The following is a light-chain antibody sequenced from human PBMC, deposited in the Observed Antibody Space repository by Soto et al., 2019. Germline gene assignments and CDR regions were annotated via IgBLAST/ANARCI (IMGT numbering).Light chain of an antibody. CDR3: QQRSNWPRT. Sequence: EIVLTQSPATLSLSPGERATLSCRASQSVSSSLAWYQQKPGQAPRLHIYDASNRATDIPARFSGSGSGTDFTLTIGSLEPEDFAVYYCQQRSNWPRTFGQGTKLEIK. J-gene: IGKJ2*01. V-gene: IGKV3-11*01. CDR1: QSVSSS. CDR2: DAS.